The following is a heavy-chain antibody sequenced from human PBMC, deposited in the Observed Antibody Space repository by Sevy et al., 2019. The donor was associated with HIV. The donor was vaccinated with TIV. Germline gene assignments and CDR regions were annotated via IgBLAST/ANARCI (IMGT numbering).Heavy chain of an antibody. D-gene: IGHD3-22*01. J-gene: IGHJ3*02. CDR2: ISTSSSTI. V-gene: IGHV3-48*02. CDR3: ARDGVGRYYYDSSGYPDALDI. CDR1: GFTFSSYS. Sequence: GGSLRLSCAASGFTFSSYSMNWVRQAPGKGLEWVSYISTSSSTICYADSVKGRFTISRDNAKNSLYLQMNSLRDEDTAVYYCARDGVGRYYYDSSGYPDALDIWGQGTMVTVSS.